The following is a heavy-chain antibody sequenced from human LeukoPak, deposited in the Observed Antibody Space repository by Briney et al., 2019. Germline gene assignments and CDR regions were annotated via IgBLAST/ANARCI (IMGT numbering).Heavy chain of an antibody. CDR1: GGTFSSYA. D-gene: IGHD5-18*01. Sequence: ASVKVSCKASGGTFSSYAISWVRQAPGQGLEWMGRIIPILGIANYAQKFQGRVTITADKSTSTAYMELSSLRSEDTAVYYCASVLGHTAMDDFDYWGQGTLATVSS. J-gene: IGHJ4*02. V-gene: IGHV1-69*04. CDR2: IIPILGIA. CDR3: ASVLGHTAMDDFDY.